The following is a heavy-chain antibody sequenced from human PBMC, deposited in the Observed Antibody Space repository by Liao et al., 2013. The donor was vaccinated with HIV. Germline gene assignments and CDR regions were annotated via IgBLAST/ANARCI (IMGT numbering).Heavy chain of an antibody. D-gene: IGHD4-11*01. J-gene: IGHJ4*03. CDR2: IYTSGST. V-gene: IGHV4-61*02. Sequence: QVQLQESGPGLVKPSQTLSLTCTVSGGSISSGSYYWSWIRQPAGKGLEWIGRIYTSGSTNYSPSLKSRVTISVDTSKIQFSLRLSSVTAADTAVYYCATSNYDDSLVVPTLSGSDPWDPGTLVTV. CDR1: GGSISSGSYY. CDR3: ATSNYDDSLVVPTLSGSDP.